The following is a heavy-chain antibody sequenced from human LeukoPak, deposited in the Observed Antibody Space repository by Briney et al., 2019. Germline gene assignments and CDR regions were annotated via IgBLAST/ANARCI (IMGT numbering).Heavy chain of an antibody. Sequence: PGGSLRLSCAASGFTFSSYNMNWVRQAPGKGLEWVSSITSSSSYIYYADSVKGRFTISRDNAKNSLYLQMNSLRAEDTAVYYCAELGITMIGGVWGKGTTVTISS. V-gene: IGHV3-21*01. J-gene: IGHJ6*03. CDR3: AELGITMIGGV. CDR2: ITSSSSYI. D-gene: IGHD3-10*02. CDR1: GFTFSSYN.